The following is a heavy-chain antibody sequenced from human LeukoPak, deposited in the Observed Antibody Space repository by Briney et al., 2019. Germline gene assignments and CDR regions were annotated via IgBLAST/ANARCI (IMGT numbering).Heavy chain of an antibody. CDR2: IYHSGST. V-gene: IGHV4-38-2*02. D-gene: IGHD3-9*01. J-gene: IGHJ5*02. CDR3: ARDLRYFDGTRPTPTWFDL. CDR1: GYSISSAYF. Sequence: PSETPSLTCAVSGYSISSAYFWGWIRPPPGKGLEWIGIIYHSGSTYYNPSLKSRVTVSVDTSKNHFSLKVSSVTAADTAVYYCARDLRYFDGTRPTPTWFDLWGQGTLVTVSS.